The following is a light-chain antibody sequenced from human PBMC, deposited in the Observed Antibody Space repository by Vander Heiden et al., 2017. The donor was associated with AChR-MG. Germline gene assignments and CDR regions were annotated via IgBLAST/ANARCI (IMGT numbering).Light chain of an antibody. CDR3: QAWDSSTGDVV. CDR1: KLGDKY. J-gene: IGLJ2*01. V-gene: IGLV3-1*01. CDR2: QDS. Sequence: SYELIQPPSVSVSPGQTASITCSGEKLGDKYACWYQQKPGQSPVLLIYQDSKRPSGIPERFSGSNSGNTASLTISGTQAMDEADYYCQAWDSSTGDVVFGGGTKLTVL.